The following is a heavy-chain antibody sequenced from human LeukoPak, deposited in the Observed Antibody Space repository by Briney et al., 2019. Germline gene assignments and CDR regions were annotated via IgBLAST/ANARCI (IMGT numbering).Heavy chain of an antibody. CDR3: ARDRAVAGLFDN. CDR2: ISWNSGSI. CDR1: GFTFDDYA. V-gene: IGHV3-9*01. D-gene: IGHD6-19*01. J-gene: IGHJ4*02. Sequence: GRSLRLSCAASGFTFDDYAMHWVRQAPGKGLEWVSGISWNSGSIGYADSVKGRFTISRDNTKNSVFLQMNSPRAEDTAVYYCARDRAVAGLFDNWGQGTLVTVSS.